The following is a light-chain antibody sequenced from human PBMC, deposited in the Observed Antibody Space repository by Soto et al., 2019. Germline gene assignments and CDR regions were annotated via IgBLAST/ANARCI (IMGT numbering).Light chain of an antibody. CDR1: QSISTW. Sequence: DIQMTQSPSTLSASVGDRVTITCRASQSISTWLAWYQQKPGKAPKLLMYKASSLEGGVPSRFSGSGSGTEFNITISSLQHDDFATYYCQQYNTYPLTFGGGTTVDIK. V-gene: IGKV1-5*03. CDR3: QQYNTYPLT. J-gene: IGKJ4*01. CDR2: KAS.